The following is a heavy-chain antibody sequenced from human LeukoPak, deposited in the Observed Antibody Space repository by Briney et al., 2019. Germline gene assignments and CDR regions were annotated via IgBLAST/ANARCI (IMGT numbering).Heavy chain of an antibody. J-gene: IGHJ6*02. CDR3: ARVVNLSGAGPLAYYYYYGMDV. CDR1: GYTFTSYD. D-gene: IGHD1-26*01. Sequence: ASVKVSCKASGYTFTSYDINWVRQATGQGLEWMGWMNPNSGNTGYAQKFQGRVTMTRNTSISTAYMELSSLRSEDTAVYYCARVVNLSGAGPLAYYYYYGMDVWGQGTTVTVSS. V-gene: IGHV1-8*01. CDR2: MNPNSGNT.